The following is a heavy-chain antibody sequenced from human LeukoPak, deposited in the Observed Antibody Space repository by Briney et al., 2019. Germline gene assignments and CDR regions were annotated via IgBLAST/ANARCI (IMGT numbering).Heavy chain of an antibody. CDR1: GGSVSSGSYY. CDR3: ARELGSGWYDTFDY. D-gene: IGHD6-19*01. Sequence: SETLSLACTVSGGSVSSGSYYWSWIRQPPGKGPEWIGYIYYSGSTNYNPSLKSRVTISVDTSKNQFSLKLSSVTAADTAVYYCARELGSGWYDTFDYWGQGTLVTVSS. V-gene: IGHV4-61*01. CDR2: IYYSGST. J-gene: IGHJ4*02.